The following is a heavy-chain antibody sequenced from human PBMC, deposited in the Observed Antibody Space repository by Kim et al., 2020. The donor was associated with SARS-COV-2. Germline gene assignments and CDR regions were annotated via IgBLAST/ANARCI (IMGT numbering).Heavy chain of an antibody. CDR3: ARDPRLFYDTLTGAYYGLDV. J-gene: IGHJ6*02. CDR1: GGTFSGHS. CDR2: IVPILGTT. D-gene: IGHD3-9*01. Sequence: SVKVSCKASGGTFSGHSISWVRQAPGQGLEWMGGIVPILGTTKYAQRFQGRITLTADESTTTSYMQMSGLTSDDTAVYYCARDPRLFYDTLTGAYYGLDVWGQGTTVIVSS. V-gene: IGHV1-69*13.